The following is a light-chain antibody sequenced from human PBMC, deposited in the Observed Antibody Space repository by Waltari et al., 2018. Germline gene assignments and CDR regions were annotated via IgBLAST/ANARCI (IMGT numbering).Light chain of an antibody. Sequence: QAGLTQPPSVSKGLRQTATPTCPGNSNNVGNQGTAWLQQHQGHPPNLLSYRNNNRPSGISEGFSASRSGNTASLTITGLQPEDEADYYCSAWDSSLSAWVFGGGTKLTVL. CDR1: SNNVGNQG. J-gene: IGLJ3*02. V-gene: IGLV10-54*04. CDR2: RNN. CDR3: SAWDSSLSAWV.